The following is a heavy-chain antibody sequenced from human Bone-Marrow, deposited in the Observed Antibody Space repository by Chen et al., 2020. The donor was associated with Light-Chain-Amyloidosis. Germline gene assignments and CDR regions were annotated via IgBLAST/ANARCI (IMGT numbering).Heavy chain of an antibody. CDR2: VSGSTVST. V-gene: IGHV3-23*04. CDR1: GFNFSSFG. D-gene: IGHD3-10*01. J-gene: IGHJ4*02. Sequence: EVEWGEGGGGLVQPGGSLRLSCATSGFNFSSFGMSWVRQAPGKGLEWVSTVSGSTVSTYYAGAVKGRFIISRDNSKSTLYLQMNSLRAGDTAVYFCTRKGGYFDFWGQGSLVTVSS. CDR3: TRKGGYFDF.